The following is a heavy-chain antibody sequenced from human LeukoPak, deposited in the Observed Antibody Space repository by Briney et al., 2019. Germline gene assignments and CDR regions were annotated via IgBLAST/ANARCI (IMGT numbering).Heavy chain of an antibody. CDR3: VRDLYSRSPYFDV. CDR2: ISYDGRDK. J-gene: IGHJ4*02. D-gene: IGHD2-21*01. CDR1: GFTFSSYA. V-gene: IGHV3-30*03. Sequence: GGSLRLSCAASGFTFSSYAMYWVRQAPGRGLEWVASISYDGRDKYYVDSVKGRFFISKDSSMSTLYLDMNSLRPEDTALYYCVRDLYSRSPYFDVWGQGTLVTVSS.